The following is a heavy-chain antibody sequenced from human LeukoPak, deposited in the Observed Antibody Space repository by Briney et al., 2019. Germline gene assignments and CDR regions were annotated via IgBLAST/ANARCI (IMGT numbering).Heavy chain of an antibody. CDR2: IKQDGSEK. CDR1: GFTFSSYW. D-gene: IGHD2-2*01. J-gene: IGHJ4*02. V-gene: IGHV3-7*01. CDR3: ARVLGGSLVVPAATFDY. Sequence: PGGSLRLSCAASGFTFSSYWMSWVRQAPGKGLEWVANIKQDGSEKYYVDSVKGRFTISRDNAKNSLYLQMNSLRAEDTAVYYCARVLGGSLVVPAATFDYWGQGTLVTVSS.